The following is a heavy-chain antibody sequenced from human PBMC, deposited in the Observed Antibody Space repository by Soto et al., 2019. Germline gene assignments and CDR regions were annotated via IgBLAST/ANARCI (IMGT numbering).Heavy chain of an antibody. CDR2: IYYSGGT. V-gene: IGHV4-31*03. J-gene: IGHJ4*02. CDR1: GGSISSGGYY. D-gene: IGHD3-3*01. Sequence: PSETLSLTCNVSGGSISSGGYYWSWIRQHPRKGLEWIGYIYYSGGTYYNPSLKSRVIISVDTSKNQFSLNLSSVTAADTAVYYCAVRRSGYPSYFDYWGQGTLVTVSS. CDR3: AVRRSGYPSYFDY.